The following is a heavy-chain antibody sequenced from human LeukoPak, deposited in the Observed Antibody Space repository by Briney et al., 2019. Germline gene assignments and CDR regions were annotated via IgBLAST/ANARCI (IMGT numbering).Heavy chain of an antibody. J-gene: IGHJ5*02. D-gene: IGHD2-2*01. CDR2: ISGSGGST. Sequence: GGSLRLSCAASGFTFSSSPMSWVRQAPGKGLEWVSGISGSGGSTYYVGSVKGRFTISRDNSKNTLYLQMNSLRAEDTAVYYCAKGGYCSSTSCSGRFDPWGQGTLVTVSS. CDR1: GFTFSSSP. V-gene: IGHV3-23*01. CDR3: AKGGYCSSTSCSGRFDP.